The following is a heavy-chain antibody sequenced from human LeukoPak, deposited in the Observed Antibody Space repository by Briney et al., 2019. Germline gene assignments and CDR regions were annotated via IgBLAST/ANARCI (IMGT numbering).Heavy chain of an antibody. D-gene: IGHD3-3*01. CDR2: ISSSSSTI. V-gene: IGHV3-48*01. CDR3: ARDRGGTDDFWSGYYTGYFDY. J-gene: IGHJ4*02. Sequence: GGSLRLSCAASGFTFSNYNMNWVRQAPGKGLEWVSYISSSSSTIYYADSVKGRFTISRDNAKNSLYLQMNSLRAEDTAVFYCARDRGGTDDFWSGYYTGYFDYWGQGTLVTVSS. CDR1: GFTFSNYN.